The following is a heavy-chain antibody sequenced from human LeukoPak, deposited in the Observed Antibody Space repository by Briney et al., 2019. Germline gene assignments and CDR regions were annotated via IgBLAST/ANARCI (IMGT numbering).Heavy chain of an antibody. Sequence: SVKVSCKASGFTFTSSAVQWVRQARGQRLEWIGWIVVGSGNTNYAQKFQERVTITRDMSTSTAYMELSSLRSEDTAVYYCAREDPKGVRGSTDYWGQGTLVTVSS. CDR2: IVVGSGNT. J-gene: IGHJ4*02. D-gene: IGHD3-10*01. V-gene: IGHV1-58*01. CDR1: GFTFTSSA. CDR3: AREDPKGVRGSTDY.